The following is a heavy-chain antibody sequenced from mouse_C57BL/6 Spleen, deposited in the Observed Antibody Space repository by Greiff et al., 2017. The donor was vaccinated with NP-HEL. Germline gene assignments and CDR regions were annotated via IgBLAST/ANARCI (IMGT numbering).Heavy chain of an antibody. CDR2: IYPGDGDT. V-gene: IGHV1-82*01. Sequence: VQLQQSGPELVKPGASVKISCKASGYAFSSSWMNWVKQRPGKGLEWIGRIYPGDGDTNYNGKFKGKATLTADKSSSTAYMQLSSLTSEDSAVYFCATKGGYYGNWYFDVWGTGTTVTVSS. D-gene: IGHD2-1*01. J-gene: IGHJ1*03. CDR1: GYAFSSSW. CDR3: ATKGGYYGNWYFDV.